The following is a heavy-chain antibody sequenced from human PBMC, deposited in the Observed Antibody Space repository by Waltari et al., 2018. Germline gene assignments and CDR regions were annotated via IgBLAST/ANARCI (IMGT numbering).Heavy chain of an antibody. CDR3: ARGQGLLRY. V-gene: IGHV4-34*01. CDR1: GGSFSGYY. Sequence: QVQLQQWGAGLLKPSETLSPTCAVYGGSFSGYYWSWIRQPPGKGLGWIGEINQSGSTNHNPYPDGRVTISVDTSKNQFSLKLSSVTAADTAVYYWARGQGLLRYWGQGTLVTVSS. CDR2: INQSGST. J-gene: IGHJ4*02. D-gene: IGHD2-21*02.